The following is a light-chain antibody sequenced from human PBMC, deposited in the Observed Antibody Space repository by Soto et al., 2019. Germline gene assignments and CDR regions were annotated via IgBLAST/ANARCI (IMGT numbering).Light chain of an antibody. CDR2: GAS. CDR3: QQYNDWPLT. CDR1: QSLNSSY. J-gene: IGKJ4*01. Sequence: EIVLTQSPGTLSLSPGERATLSCRASQSLNSSYLAWYQQKPGQAPRLLIYGASIRATDIPARFSGSGSGTEFSLTISSLQSEDFAVYYCQQYNDWPLTFGGGTKVDIK. V-gene: IGKV3D-15*01.